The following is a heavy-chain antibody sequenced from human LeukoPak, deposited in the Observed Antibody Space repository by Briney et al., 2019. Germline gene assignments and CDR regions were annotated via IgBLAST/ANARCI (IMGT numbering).Heavy chain of an antibody. V-gene: IGHV1-24*01. Sequence: ASVKVSCKVSGYTLTELSMHWVRQAPGKGLEWMGGFDPEDGETIYAQKFQGRVTMTEDTSTDTAYMELSSLRSEDTAVYYCAAAYGSGSYHNYWGQGTLVTVSS. CDR3: AAAYGSGSYHNY. D-gene: IGHD3-10*01. CDR2: FDPEDGET. CDR1: GYTLTELS. J-gene: IGHJ4*02.